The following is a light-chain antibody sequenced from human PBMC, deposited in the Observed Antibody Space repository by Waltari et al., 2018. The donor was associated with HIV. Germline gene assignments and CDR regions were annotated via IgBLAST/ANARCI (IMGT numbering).Light chain of an antibody. CDR1: RGDIGTF. V-gene: IGLV2-14*01. J-gene: IGLJ2*01. CDR3: TSPSDTDFVV. CDR2: GIN. Sequence: HSVLPQPASVSGSPAQSVTLSCSLGRGDIGTFVAWYRQHPEKAPQLILSGINRRASGISFRFSGSKSGDTASLTISGLQTDDEAYYYCTSPSDTDFVVFGGGTLLTVL.